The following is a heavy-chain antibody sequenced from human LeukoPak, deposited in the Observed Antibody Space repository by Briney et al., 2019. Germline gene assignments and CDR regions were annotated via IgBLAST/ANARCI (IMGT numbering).Heavy chain of an antibody. J-gene: IGHJ4*02. V-gene: IGHV4-59*01. D-gene: IGHD6-13*01. CDR1: GGSISSYY. CDR2: IYYSGST. Sequence: SETLSLTCTVSGGSISSYYWSWIRQPPGKGLEWIGYIYYSGSTNYNPSLKSRVTISVDTSKNQFSLKLGSVTAADTAVYYCARDQVAAAGGFDYWGQGTLVTVSS. CDR3: ARDQVAAAGGFDY.